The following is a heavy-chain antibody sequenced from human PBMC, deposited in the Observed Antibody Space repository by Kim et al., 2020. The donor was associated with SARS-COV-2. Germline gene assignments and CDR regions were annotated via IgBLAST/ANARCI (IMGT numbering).Heavy chain of an antibody. D-gene: IGHD2-8*01. V-gene: IGHV3-7*03. CDR1: GFTFNSFW. CDR3: ARDVYLVYAIRGGPDY. J-gene: IGHJ4*02. CDR2: INQDGSEK. Sequence: GGSLRLSCAASGFTFNSFWMNWVRQAPGKGLEWVANINQDGSEKNYVDSVKGRFTISRDNAKNSLFLQMNTLRAEDTAVYYCARDVYLVYAIRGGPDYWGQGTLVTVSS.